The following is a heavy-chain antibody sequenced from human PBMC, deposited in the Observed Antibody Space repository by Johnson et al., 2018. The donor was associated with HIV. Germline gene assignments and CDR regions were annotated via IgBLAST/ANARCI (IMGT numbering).Heavy chain of an antibody. CDR3: ARGREGGYLAGGGFDV. CDR2: ISYDGSDK. D-gene: IGHD6-13*01. V-gene: IGHV3-30*04. Sequence: QEQLVESGGGVVQPGRSLRLSCAASGFTFSSYAMHWVRQAPGKGLEWVAVISYDGSDKYYADSVKGRFTISRDNSKNTLYLQMNSLRAEDTAAYSCARGREGGYLAGGGFDVWG. J-gene: IGHJ3*01. CDR1: GFTFSSYA.